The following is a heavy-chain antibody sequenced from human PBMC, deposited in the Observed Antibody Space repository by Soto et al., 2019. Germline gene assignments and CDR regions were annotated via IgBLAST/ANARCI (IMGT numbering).Heavy chain of an antibody. CDR2: TRNKANSYTT. Sequence: PGGSLRLSCAASGFTFSDHYMDWVRQAPGKGLEWVGRTRNKANSYTTEYAASVKGRFTISRDDSKNSLYLQMNSLKTEDTAVYYCARGRGSNWIKPGTYYFDYWGQGTLVTVSS. CDR1: GFTFSDHY. J-gene: IGHJ4*02. CDR3: ARGRGSNWIKPGTYYFDY. V-gene: IGHV3-72*01. D-gene: IGHD1-1*01.